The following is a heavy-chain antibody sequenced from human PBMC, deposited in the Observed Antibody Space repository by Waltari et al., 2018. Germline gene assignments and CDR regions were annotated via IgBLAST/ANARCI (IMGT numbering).Heavy chain of an antibody. V-gene: IGHV1-69*05. D-gene: IGHD4-17*01. CDR3: ARAYGFSADDYYYYYGMDV. CDR1: GGPFSSYA. CDR2: IIPIVGKA. J-gene: IGHJ6*02. Sequence: QVQLVQSGAEVKKPGSSVKVSCKASGGPFSSYAISWVRQAPGQGLEWMGGIIPIVGKANYAQKFQGRVTITTDESTSTAYMELSSLRSEDTAVDYCARAYGFSADDYYYYYGMDVWGQGTTVTVSS.